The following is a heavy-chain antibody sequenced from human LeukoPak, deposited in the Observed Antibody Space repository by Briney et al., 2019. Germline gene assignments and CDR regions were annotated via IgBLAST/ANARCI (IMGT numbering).Heavy chain of an antibody. V-gene: IGHV1-18*01. CDR3: ARVAAADYFDY. D-gene: IGHD6-13*01. CDR2: ISTYNGNT. J-gene: IGHJ4*02. Sequence: ASVKVSCKASGYTFTSYGLSWVRQAPGQGLEWMGWISTYNGNTHYAQKFQGRVTMTTDTSTSTAYMEVTSLRSDDTAVYYCARVAAADYFDYWGQGTLVTVSS. CDR1: GYTFTSYG.